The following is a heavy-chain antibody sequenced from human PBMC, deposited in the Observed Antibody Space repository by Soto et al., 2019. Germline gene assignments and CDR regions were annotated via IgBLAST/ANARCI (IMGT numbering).Heavy chain of an antibody. Sequence: SLRLSCAASGFTFSSYSMNWVRQAPGKGLEWVSSISSSSSYIYYADSVKGRFTISRDNAKNSLYLQMNSLRAEDTAVYYCARGDHYDFWSGYSNAFDYWGQGTLVTVSS. J-gene: IGHJ4*02. CDR3: ARGDHYDFWSGYSNAFDY. V-gene: IGHV3-21*01. D-gene: IGHD3-3*01. CDR2: ISSSSSYI. CDR1: GFTFSSYS.